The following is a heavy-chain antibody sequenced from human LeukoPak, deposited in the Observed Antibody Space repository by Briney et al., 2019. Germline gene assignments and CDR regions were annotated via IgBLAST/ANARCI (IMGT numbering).Heavy chain of an antibody. CDR3: ARGELTSYYYYYYMDV. V-gene: IGHV4-34*01. D-gene: IGHD1-26*01. J-gene: IGHJ6*03. CDR1: GGSFSDFY. CDR2: INHSGST. Sequence: SETLSLTCAVYGGSFSDFYWSWIRQPPGKGLEWIGEINHSGSTNYNPSLKSRVTISVDTSKNQFSLKLSSVTAADTAVYYCARGELTSYYYYYYMDVWGKGTTVTVSS.